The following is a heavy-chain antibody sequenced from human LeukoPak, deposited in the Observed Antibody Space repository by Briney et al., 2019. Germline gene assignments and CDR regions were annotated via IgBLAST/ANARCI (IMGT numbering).Heavy chain of an antibody. D-gene: IGHD2-2*01. CDR3: ARASIVVVPAAMQADDYYYMDV. Sequence: SQTLSLTCTVSGGSISSGSYYWSWIRQPAGKGLEWIGRIYTSGSTNYNPSLKSRVTISVDTSKNQFSLKLSSVTAADTAVYYCARASIVVVPAAMQADDYYYMDVWGKGTTVTVSS. CDR1: GGSISSGSYY. V-gene: IGHV4-61*02. J-gene: IGHJ6*03. CDR2: IYTSGST.